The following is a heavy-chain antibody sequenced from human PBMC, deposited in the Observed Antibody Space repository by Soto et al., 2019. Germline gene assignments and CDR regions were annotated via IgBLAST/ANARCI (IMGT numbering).Heavy chain of an antibody. D-gene: IGHD2-21*02. CDR1: GCSISSGGYY. CDR3: ERVCGGDCHYGMDV. V-gene: IGHV4-31*03. CDR2: IYYSGST. Sequence: QVQLQESGPGLVKHSQTLSLTCTVSGCSISSGGYYWSWIRQHPGKRLELIGYIYYSGSTYYNPSLKSRVTISVDTSKNQFSLKLSSVTAADTAVYYCERVCGGDCHYGMDVWVQGTTVTVSS. J-gene: IGHJ6*02.